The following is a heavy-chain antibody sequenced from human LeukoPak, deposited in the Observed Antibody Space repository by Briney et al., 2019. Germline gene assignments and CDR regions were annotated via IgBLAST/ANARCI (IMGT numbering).Heavy chain of an antibody. CDR1: GGTFSSYA. CDR2: IIPIFGTA. CDR3: AREIRILRYFDL. D-gene: IGHD2-15*01. V-gene: IGHV1-69*13. Sequence: VASVKVSCKASGGTFSSYAISWVRQAPGQGLEWMGGIIPIFGTANYAQKFQGRVTITADESTSTAYMELSSLRSEDTAVYYCAREIRILRYFDLWGRGTLVTVSS. J-gene: IGHJ2*01.